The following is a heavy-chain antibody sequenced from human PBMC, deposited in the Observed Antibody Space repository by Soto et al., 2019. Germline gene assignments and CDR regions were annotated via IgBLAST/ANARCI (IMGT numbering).Heavy chain of an antibody. J-gene: IGHJ6*03. CDR3: ACESGGATVTLDYYYSYMDV. Sequence: QVQLVQSGAEVRKPGASVTVSCRTSGDTFSDYYIHWVRQAPGQGLEWMGWVNPNSGATNYAQKFRRWVTKTRDTSIRTVYKQLRRLRSDDTAVYYCACESGGATVTLDYYYSYMDVWGRWTKVTVS. D-gene: IGHD4-4*01. CDR2: VNPNSGAT. CDR1: GDTFSDYY. V-gene: IGHV1-2*04.